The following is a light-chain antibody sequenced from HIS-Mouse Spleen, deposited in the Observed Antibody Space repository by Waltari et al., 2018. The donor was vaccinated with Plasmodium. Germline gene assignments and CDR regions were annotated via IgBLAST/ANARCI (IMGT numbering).Light chain of an antibody. CDR2: EDS. CDR3: YSTDSSGNHRV. V-gene: IGLV3-10*01. CDR1: ALPKKY. Sequence: SYELTQPPSVSVSPGKTARITCSGGALPKKYAYWYQQKSGQAPVLVIYEDSKRPSGNPERFSGSISGTMATLTISGAQVEDEADYYCYSTDSSGNHRVFGGGTKLTVL. J-gene: IGLJ3*02.